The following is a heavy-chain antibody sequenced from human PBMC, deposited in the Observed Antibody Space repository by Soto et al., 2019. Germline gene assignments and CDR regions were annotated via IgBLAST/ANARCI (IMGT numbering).Heavy chain of an antibody. J-gene: IGHJ4*02. CDR1: GYSFTSYW. V-gene: IGHV5-51*01. D-gene: IGHD5-18*01. CDR2: IYPGDSDT. Sequence: GESLKISCKGSGYSFTSYWIGWVRQMPGKGLEWMGIIYPGDSDTRYSPSFQGQVTISADKSISTAYLQWSSLKASDTAMYYCARGWIQLWLPGREDKNYFDYWGQGTLVTVSS. CDR3: ARGWIQLWLPGREDKNYFDY.